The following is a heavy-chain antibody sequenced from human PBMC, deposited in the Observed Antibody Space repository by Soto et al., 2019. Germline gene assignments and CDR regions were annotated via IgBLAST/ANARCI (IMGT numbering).Heavy chain of an antibody. CDR3: ARDSPAADYGCWRDNTRFDC. V-gene: IGHV1-18*01. D-gene: IGHD3-3*01. CDR2: ISAYNGNT. Sequence: QVQLVQSGAEVKKPGASVKVSCKASGYTFTSYGISWVRQAPGQGLEWMGWISAYNGNTNNAQKLQGRVTMTTNTSTCTAYMEPRSLRSQDWTVYYSARDSPAADYGCWRDNTRFDCWGQGTLVTVSS. J-gene: IGHJ5*01. CDR1: GYTFTSYG.